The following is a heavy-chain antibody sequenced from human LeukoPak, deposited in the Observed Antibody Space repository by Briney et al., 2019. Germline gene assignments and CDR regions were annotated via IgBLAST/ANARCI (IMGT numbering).Heavy chain of an antibody. D-gene: IGHD6-13*01. J-gene: IGHJ4*02. CDR2: ISSGSSYI. CDR3: ARRIAAAGTLGY. V-gene: IGHV3-21*01. Sequence: GGSLRLSCAASGFTFSSYSMNWVRQAPGKGLEWVSSISSGSSYIYYADSVKGRFTISRDNAKNSLYLQMNSLRAEDTAVYYCARRIAAAGTLGYWGQGTLVTVSS. CDR1: GFTFSSYS.